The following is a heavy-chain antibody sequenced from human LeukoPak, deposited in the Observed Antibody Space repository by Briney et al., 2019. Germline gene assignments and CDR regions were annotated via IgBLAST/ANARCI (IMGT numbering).Heavy chain of an antibody. CDR1: GGSISSGGYY. J-gene: IGHJ5*02. CDR2: IYYSGST. D-gene: IGHD3-10*01. Sequence: SQTLSLTCTVSGGSISSGGYYWSWTRQHPGKGLEWIGYIYYSGSTYYNPSLKSRVTISVDTSKNQFSLKLNSVTAADTAVYYCARDPMDDNWFDPWGQGTLVTVSS. V-gene: IGHV4-31*03. CDR3: ARDPMDDNWFDP.